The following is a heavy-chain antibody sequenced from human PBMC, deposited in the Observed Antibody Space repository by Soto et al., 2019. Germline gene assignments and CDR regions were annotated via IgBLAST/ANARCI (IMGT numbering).Heavy chain of an antibody. CDR3: ARHGVAALQFDY. CDR1: GGSVISSTYY. Sequence: PSETLSLTCIVSGGSVISSTYYWVWIRQPPGKALEWIGSIYFSGSIYYKSSLKSRVTISVDTSKNQFSLKLTSVTAADTAVYYCARHGVAALQFDYWGQGTLVTVSS. D-gene: IGHD6-25*01. J-gene: IGHJ4*02. V-gene: IGHV4-39*01. CDR2: IYFSGSI.